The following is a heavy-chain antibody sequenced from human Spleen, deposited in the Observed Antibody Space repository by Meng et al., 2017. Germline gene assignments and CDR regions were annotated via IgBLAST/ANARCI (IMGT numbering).Heavy chain of an antibody. V-gene: IGHV1-69*06. J-gene: IGHJ4*02. CDR3: ARISWTRYYFDY. D-gene: IGHD3/OR15-3a*01. CDR1: GATFSSYA. CDR2: SIPIFGTP. Sequence: QGRLVHAGAELKKPGASVKVSCKASGATFSSYASTWVRQAPGQGLEWMGGSIPIFGTPKYAQKFQGRVTITADKSTSTVYMELSSLRSEDTALYFCARISWTRYYFDYWGQGTLVTVSS.